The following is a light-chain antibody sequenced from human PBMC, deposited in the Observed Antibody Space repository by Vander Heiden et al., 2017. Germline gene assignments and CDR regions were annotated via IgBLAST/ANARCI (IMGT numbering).Light chain of an antibody. J-gene: IGLJ3*02. CDR1: NPGRKR. Sequence: SYALTPPPSVSLAPGPPARLTCGGHNPGRKRGHWYQQKPGQAPVLVVYDDSDRPSGIPGRFSGSNSGNTATLTSSRVEAGDEADYYGQVWNSSRDHWVFGGGTKLTVL. CDR3: QVWNSSRDHWV. CDR2: DDS. V-gene: IGLV3-21*02.